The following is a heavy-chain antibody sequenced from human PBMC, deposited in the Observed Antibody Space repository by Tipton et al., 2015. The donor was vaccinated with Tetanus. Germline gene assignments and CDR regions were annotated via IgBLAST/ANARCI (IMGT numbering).Heavy chain of an antibody. CDR1: GFIFSSYG. Sequence: SLRLSCAASGFIFSSYGIHWVRQAPRKGLEWVAVSWYDGTDKYYADSVKGRFTISRDNSKNPLYLQMNSLRAGDTAVYYCVREADCSGGSCFSGDFDNWGQGTQVPVPS. V-gene: IGHV3-33*01. CDR3: VREADCSGGSCFSGDFDN. J-gene: IGHJ4*02. D-gene: IGHD2-15*01. CDR2: SWYDGTDK.